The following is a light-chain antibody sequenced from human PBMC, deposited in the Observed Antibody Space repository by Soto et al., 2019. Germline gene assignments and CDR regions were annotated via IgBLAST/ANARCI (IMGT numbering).Light chain of an antibody. V-gene: IGKV1-5*03. Sequence: DVQMSQSPSTLSASVGDRVTITCRASQSISNWLAWYHQKPGKAPKLLIYKASSLESGVPSRFSGSGSGTEFTLTISSLQPDDFATYYCQQYNSYSWTFGQGTKVDIK. CDR1: QSISNW. J-gene: IGKJ1*01. CDR2: KAS. CDR3: QQYNSYSWT.